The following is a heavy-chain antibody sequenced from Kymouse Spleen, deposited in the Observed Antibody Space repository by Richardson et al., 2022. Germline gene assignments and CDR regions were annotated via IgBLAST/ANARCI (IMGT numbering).Heavy chain of an antibody. CDR2: IYPGDSDT. V-gene: IGHV5-51*01. CDR3: ARESPYNWNYVGYYYYGMDV. J-gene: IGHJ6*02. Sequence: EVQLVQSGAEVKKPGESLKISCKGSGYSFTSYWIGWVRQMPGKGLEWMGIIYPGDSDTRYSPSFQGQVTISADKSISTAYLQWSSLKASDTAMYYCARESPYNWNYVGYYYYGMDVWGQGTTVTVSS. CDR1: GYSFTSYW. D-gene: IGHD1-7*01.